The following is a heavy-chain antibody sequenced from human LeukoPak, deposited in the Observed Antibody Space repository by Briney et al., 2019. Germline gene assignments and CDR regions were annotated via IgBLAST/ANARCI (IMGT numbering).Heavy chain of an antibody. V-gene: IGHV3-7*04. J-gene: IGHJ4*02. Sequence: GGSLRLSCAASGFTFSTHGMHWVRQAPGKGLEWVANINQNGGEKYYADSVKGRFTISRDNAKNSLYLQMNSLRVEDTAVYYCTRALDYWGQGTLVTVSS. CDR2: INQNGGEK. CDR1: GFTFSTHG. CDR3: TRALDY.